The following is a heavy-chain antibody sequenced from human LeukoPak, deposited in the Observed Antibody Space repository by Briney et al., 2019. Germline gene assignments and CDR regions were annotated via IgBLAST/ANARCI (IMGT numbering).Heavy chain of an antibody. V-gene: IGHV3-23*01. D-gene: IGHD1-26*01. Sequence: GGSLRLSCAASGFTFSSYAMSWVRQAPGKGLEWVSAISGSGGSTYYADSVKGRFTISRDNAKNSLYLQMNSLRAEDTAVYYCAGWERWRDYWGQGTLVTVSS. CDR2: ISGSGGST. CDR3: AGWERWRDY. CDR1: GFTFSSYA. J-gene: IGHJ4*02.